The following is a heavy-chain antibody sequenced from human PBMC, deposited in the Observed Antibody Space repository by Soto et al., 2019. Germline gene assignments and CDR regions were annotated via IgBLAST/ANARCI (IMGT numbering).Heavy chain of an antibody. CDR1: GFTFSSYA. J-gene: IGHJ4*02. Sequence: GGSLRLSCAASGFTFSSYAMHWVRQAPGKGLEWVAVISYDGSNKYYADSVKGRFTISRDNSKNTLYLQMNSLRAEDTAVYYCARVSYYDSSGYYDYWGQGTRVTVSS. V-gene: IGHV3-30-3*01. CDR3: ARVSYYDSSGYYDY. CDR2: ISYDGSNK. D-gene: IGHD3-22*01.